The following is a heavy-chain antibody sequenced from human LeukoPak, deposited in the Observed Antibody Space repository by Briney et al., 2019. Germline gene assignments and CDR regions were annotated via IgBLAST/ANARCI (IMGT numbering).Heavy chain of an antibody. Sequence: PSETLSFTCAVYGGSFSGYYWSWIRQPPGKGLEWIGEINHSGSTNYNPSLKSRVTISVDTSKNQFSLKLSSVTAADTAVYYCARSGPYYYDSSDDAFDIWGQGTMVTVSS. D-gene: IGHD3-22*01. CDR3: ARSGPYYYDSSDDAFDI. CDR1: GGSFSGYY. J-gene: IGHJ3*02. CDR2: INHSGST. V-gene: IGHV4-34*01.